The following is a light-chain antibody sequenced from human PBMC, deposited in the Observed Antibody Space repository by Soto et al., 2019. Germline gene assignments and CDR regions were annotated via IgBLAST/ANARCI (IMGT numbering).Light chain of an antibody. J-gene: IGLJ1*01. V-gene: IGLV2-14*01. CDR2: EVS. Sequence: QSALTQPASVSGSPGXSITISCTGTSSDVGGYNYVSWYQQHPGKAPKLMIYEVSNRPSGVSNRFSGSKSGNTASLTISGLQAEDEADYYCSSYTSSSTLPYVFGTGTKLTVL. CDR3: SSYTSSSTLPYV. CDR1: SSDVGGYNY.